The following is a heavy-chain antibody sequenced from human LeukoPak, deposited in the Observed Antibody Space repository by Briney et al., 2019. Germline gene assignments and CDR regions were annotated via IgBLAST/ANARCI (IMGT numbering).Heavy chain of an antibody. D-gene: IGHD6-13*01. J-gene: IGHJ4*02. Sequence: PSETLSLTCTVSGGSISSSSYYWGWIRQPPGKGLEWIGSIYYSGSTYYNPSLKSRVTISVDTSKNQFSLKLSSVTAADTAVYYCARRSAAGFAHFDYWGQGTLVTVSS. V-gene: IGHV4-39*01. CDR1: GGSISSSSYY. CDR2: IYYSGST. CDR3: ARRSAAGFAHFDY.